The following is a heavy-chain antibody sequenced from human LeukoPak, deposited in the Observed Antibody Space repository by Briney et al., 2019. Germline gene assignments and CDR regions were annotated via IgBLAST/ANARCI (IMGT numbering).Heavy chain of an antibody. CDR3: ARDLGERPNWNDEADAFDI. D-gene: IGHD1-1*01. J-gene: IGHJ3*02. V-gene: IGHV4-4*07. CDR1: GGSISSYY. Sequence: SETLSLTCTVSGGSISSYYWSWIRQPAGKGLEWIGRIYTSGSTNYNPSLKSRVTMSVDTSKNQFSLKLSSVTAADTAVYYCARDLGERPNWNDEADAFDIWGQGTMVTVSS. CDR2: IYTSGST.